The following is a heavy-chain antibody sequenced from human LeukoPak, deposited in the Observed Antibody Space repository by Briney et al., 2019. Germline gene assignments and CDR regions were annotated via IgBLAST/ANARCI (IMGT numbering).Heavy chain of an antibody. D-gene: IGHD3-10*01. CDR3: VRDILTMVRGVIYY. CDR2: ISWDGGST. V-gene: IGHV3-43*01. J-gene: IGHJ4*02. Sequence: GGSLRLSCAASGFTFDDYTMHWVRQAPGKGLEWVSLISWDGGSTYYADSVKGRFTISRDNSKNTLHLQMNSLRAEDTAVYYCVRDILTMVRGVIYYWGQGTLVTVSS. CDR1: GFTFDDYT.